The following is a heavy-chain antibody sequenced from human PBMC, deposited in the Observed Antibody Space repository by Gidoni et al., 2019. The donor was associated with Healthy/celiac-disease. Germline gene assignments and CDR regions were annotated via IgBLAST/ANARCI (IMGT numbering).Heavy chain of an antibody. CDR2: ISYDGSNK. J-gene: IGHJ4*02. CDR3: AKTLTGTTSL. Sequence: QVQLVESGGGVVQPGRSLRLSCAASGFTFSSYGMHWVRQAPGKGLEWVAVISYDGSNKYYADSVKGRFTISRDNSKNTLYLQMNSLRAEDTAVYYCAKTLTGTTSLWGQGTLVTVSS. CDR1: GFTFSSYG. V-gene: IGHV3-30*18. D-gene: IGHD1-7*01.